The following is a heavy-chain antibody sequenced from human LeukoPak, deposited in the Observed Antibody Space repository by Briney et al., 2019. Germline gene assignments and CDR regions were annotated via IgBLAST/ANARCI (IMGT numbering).Heavy chain of an antibody. CDR2: IYYSGST. Sequence: PSETLSLTCTVSGGSISSSSYYWGWIRQPPGKGLEWIGSIYYSGSTYYNPSLKSRVTISVDTSKNQFSLELSSVTAADTAVYYCARGRADNIVVVPAAKYYFDYWGQGTLVTVSS. J-gene: IGHJ4*02. D-gene: IGHD2-2*01. CDR3: ARGRADNIVVVPAAKYYFDY. CDR1: GGSISSSSYY. V-gene: IGHV4-39*07.